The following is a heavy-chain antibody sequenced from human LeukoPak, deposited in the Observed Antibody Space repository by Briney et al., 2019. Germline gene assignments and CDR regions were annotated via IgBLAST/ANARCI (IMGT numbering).Heavy chain of an antibody. CDR1: GYIFTGYY. D-gene: IGHD4-23*01. CDR3: ARPKLRWSAYYYMDV. V-gene: IGHV7-4-1*02. J-gene: IGHJ6*03. Sequence: GASVKVSCKASGYIFTGYYIHWVRQAPGQGLEWMGWINTNTGNPTYAQGFTGRFVFSLDTSVSTAYLQISSLKAEDTAVYYCARPKLRWSAYYYMDVWGKGTTVTVSS. CDR2: INTNTGNP.